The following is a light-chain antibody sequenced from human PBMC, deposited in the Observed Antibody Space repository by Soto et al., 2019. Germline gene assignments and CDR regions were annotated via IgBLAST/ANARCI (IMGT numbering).Light chain of an antibody. CDR1: QSVTTR. V-gene: IGKV3-15*01. CDR3: QQYNNWPPYT. Sequence: EIVLTQSPATLSMSPGERATLSCRASQSVTTRSAWYQQKPGQAPRPLIYGASTRATGIPARFSGSGSDTEFTLTISSLQSEDFAVYYCQQYNNWPPYTFGQGTKLEIK. CDR2: GAS. J-gene: IGKJ2*01.